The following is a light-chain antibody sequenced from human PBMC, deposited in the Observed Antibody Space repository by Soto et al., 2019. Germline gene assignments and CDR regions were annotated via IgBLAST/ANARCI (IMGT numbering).Light chain of an antibody. CDR3: AAWDDSLNGFYV. J-gene: IGLJ1*01. CDR2: YND. V-gene: IGLV1-44*01. CDR1: SSNIGSNT. Sequence: QSVLTQPPSASGTPGQRVTISCSGSSSNIGSNTVNWYQQLPGTAPKLLIYYNDQRPSGVPDRFSGSKSGTSASLAISGFQSEGEADYYCAAWDDSLNGFYVFGTGTKVTVL.